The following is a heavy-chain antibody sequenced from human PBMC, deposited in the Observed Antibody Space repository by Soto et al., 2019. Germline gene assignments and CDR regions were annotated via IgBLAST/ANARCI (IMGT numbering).Heavy chain of an antibody. J-gene: IGHJ4*02. Sequence: QVQLVQSGAEVKKPGASVKVSCQVSGYTLSELSIHWVRQAPGEGLEWRGGFDPENAERIYAQKFQGRVPMIDDTSTDTAYMELSSLRSEDTAVYYCATGPNYDILTGYYIGLDYWGQGALVTVSS. CDR1: GYTLSELS. D-gene: IGHD3-9*01. V-gene: IGHV1-24*01. CDR3: ATGPNYDILTGYYIGLDY. CDR2: FDPENAER.